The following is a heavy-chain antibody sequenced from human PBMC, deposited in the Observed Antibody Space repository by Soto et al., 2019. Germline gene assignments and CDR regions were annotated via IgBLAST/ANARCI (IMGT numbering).Heavy chain of an antibody. CDR2: ISGSGSTT. CDR3: ARSSLTYFEF. Sequence: GRSLRLSCTASGFTFSDYYMSWIRQAPGKGLEWLAYISGSGSTTYYTDSVKGRFAISRDNARTSLYLQINSLRVEDSAVYYCARSSLTYFEFWGQGTLVTVSS. CDR1: GFTFSDYY. V-gene: IGHV3-11*01. J-gene: IGHJ4*02.